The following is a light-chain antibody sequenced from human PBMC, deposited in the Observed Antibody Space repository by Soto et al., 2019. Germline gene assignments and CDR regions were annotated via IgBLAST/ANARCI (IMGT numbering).Light chain of an antibody. J-gene: IGLJ2*01. CDR1: TSNIGNNY. Sequence: QSVLTQPPSVSAAPGQKVTISCSGSTSNIGNNYVSRYQQFPGAAPKLLIYGNDKRPSGIPDRFSGSKSDTSATLGITGLQTGDEADYYCGTWDSSLASVAFGGGTKLTVL. V-gene: IGLV1-51*01. CDR3: GTWDSSLASVA. CDR2: GND.